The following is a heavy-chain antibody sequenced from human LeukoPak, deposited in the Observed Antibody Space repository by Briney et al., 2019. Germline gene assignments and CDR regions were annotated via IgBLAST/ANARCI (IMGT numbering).Heavy chain of an antibody. CDR1: GGSINGCY. CDR3: ARHVRDGYNYLEY. J-gene: IGHJ4*02. V-gene: IGHV4-59*08. CDR2: IYYSGNT. D-gene: IGHD5-24*01. Sequence: SETLSLTCTVSGGSINGCYWSWIRQPPGKGLEWIGYIYYSGNTNSNPSLKSRVTISVDTSKNQFSLKLSSVTAADTAVYYCARHVRDGYNYLEYWGQGTLVTVSS.